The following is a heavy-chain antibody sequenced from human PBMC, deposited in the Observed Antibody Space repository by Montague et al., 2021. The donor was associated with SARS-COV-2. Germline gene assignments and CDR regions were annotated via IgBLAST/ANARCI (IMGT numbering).Heavy chain of an antibody. CDR1: GDSISSYY. CDR2: LYNSGST. J-gene: IGHJ6*02. CDR3: ARHIEKEGTYYYYYGMVV. D-gene: IGHD2-15*01. V-gene: IGHV4-59*08. Sequence: SETLSLTCTVSGDSISSYYWSWIRQPPGKGLEWIGYLYNSGSTKYNPSLKSRVTISVDTSKNQFSLKLSSVTAADTAVYYCARHIEKEGTYYYYYGMVVWGQGTTVTVSS.